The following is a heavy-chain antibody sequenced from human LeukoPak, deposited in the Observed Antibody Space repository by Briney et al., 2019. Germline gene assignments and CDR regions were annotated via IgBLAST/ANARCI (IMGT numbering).Heavy chain of an antibody. CDR1: GGSISSYY. CDR3: GRGIKWFGELEYYGMDA. V-gene: IGHV4-59*01. J-gene: IGHJ6*02. D-gene: IGHD3-10*01. Sequence: PSETLSLTCTVSGGSISSYYWSWIRQPPGKGLEWIGYIYYSGSTNYNPSLKSRVTISVDTSKNQFSLKLSSVTAAEPAVYYCGRGIKWFGELEYYGMDAWAKGPRSPSP. CDR2: IYYSGST.